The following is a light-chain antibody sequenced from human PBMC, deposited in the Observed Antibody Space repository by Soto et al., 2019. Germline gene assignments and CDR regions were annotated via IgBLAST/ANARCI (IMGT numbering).Light chain of an antibody. J-gene: IGKJ1*01. Sequence: DIQMTQSPSTLSASVGGRVTITCRASQSVGTWVAWYQQKPGKAPKLLIYGASNLESGVPSRLSGSGSGTDFTLTITTLQPDDFATYFCQQYNRNTWSLGPVTKVDIK. CDR1: QSVGTW. CDR3: QQYNRNTWS. V-gene: IGKV1-5*01. CDR2: GAS.